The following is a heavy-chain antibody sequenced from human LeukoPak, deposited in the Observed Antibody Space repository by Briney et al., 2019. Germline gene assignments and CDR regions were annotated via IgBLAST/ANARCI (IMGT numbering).Heavy chain of an antibody. CDR1: GFTFNNFA. CDR2: ISGSGGST. Sequence: GGSLRLSCAASGFTFNNFAMSWVRQAPGKGLEWVSAISGSGGSTYYADSVKGRFTISRDNSKNTLYLQMNSLRAEDTAVYYCAKGPWELPWAEDYWGQGTLVTVSS. J-gene: IGHJ4*02. V-gene: IGHV3-23*01. CDR3: AKGPWELPWAEDY. D-gene: IGHD1-26*01.